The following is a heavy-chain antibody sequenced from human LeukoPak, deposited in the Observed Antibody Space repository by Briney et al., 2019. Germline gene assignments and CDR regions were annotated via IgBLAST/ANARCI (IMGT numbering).Heavy chain of an antibody. Sequence: GGSLRLSCAASGFTFSSYSMNWVRQAPGKGLEWVSYISGRSRTIFYADSVKGRFTISRDNAKNSLYLQMNSLRAEDTAVYYCARASGSYCGGDCFNIFDSWGQGTLVTVSS. J-gene: IGHJ4*02. CDR2: ISGRSRTI. D-gene: IGHD2-21*02. V-gene: IGHV3-48*04. CDR3: ARASGSYCGGDCFNIFDS. CDR1: GFTFSSYS.